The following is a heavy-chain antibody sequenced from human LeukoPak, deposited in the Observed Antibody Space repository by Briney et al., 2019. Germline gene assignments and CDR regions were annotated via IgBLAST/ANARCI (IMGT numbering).Heavy chain of an antibody. CDR3: ARALNGFDI. CDR1: GFTFSSYG. CDR2: IYSGGSI. V-gene: IGHV3-53*01. J-gene: IGHJ3*02. Sequence: GGSLRLSCAASGFTFSSYGMHWVRQAPGKGLEWVSVIYSGGSIYYADSVKGRFTISRDNSRNTLYLQMNSLRAEDTAVYYCARALNGFDIWGPGTLVTVSS.